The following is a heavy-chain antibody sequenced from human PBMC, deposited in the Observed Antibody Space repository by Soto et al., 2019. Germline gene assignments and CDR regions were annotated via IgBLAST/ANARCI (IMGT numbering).Heavy chain of an antibody. CDR1: GGSLSSTTFY. Sequence: KPSETLSLTCAASGGSLSSTTFYWGWIRQPPGMGLEWIASISYRGNTYYNPSLKSRTTISVDSSKTQFSLRVTSVTAADTAVYYCARRDGYNDDAFDIWGPGTMVTVSS. V-gene: IGHV4-39*01. CDR3: ARRDGYNDDAFDI. D-gene: IGHD5-12*01. J-gene: IGHJ3*02. CDR2: ISYRGNT.